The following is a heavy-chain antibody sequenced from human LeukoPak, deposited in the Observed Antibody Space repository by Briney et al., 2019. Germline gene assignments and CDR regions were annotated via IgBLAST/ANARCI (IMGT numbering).Heavy chain of an antibody. CDR2: INPSGGST. J-gene: IGHJ4*02. CDR1: GYTFTSYY. CDR3: ARGTVTTPETGGDHFDY. D-gene: IGHD4-17*01. V-gene: IGHV1-46*01. Sequence: ASVKVSCKASGYTFTSYYMHWVRQAPGQGLEWMGIINPSGGSTSYAQKFQGRVTMTRDTSTSTVYMELSSLRPEDTAVYYCARGTVTTPETGGDHFDYWGQGTLVTVSS.